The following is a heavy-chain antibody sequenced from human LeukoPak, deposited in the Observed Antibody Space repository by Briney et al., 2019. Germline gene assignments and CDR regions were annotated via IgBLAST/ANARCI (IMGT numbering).Heavy chain of an antibody. J-gene: IGHJ4*02. CDR2: ITSNGGNT. Sequence: GGSLRLSCSASGFTFSIYAMYWVRQAPGKGLEYVSAITSNGGNTYYADSVRGRFTISRDNSKNTLYLQMSSLRAEDTAVYYCARIVFAAFDYWGQGTLVTVSS. D-gene: IGHD3-3*01. V-gene: IGHV3-64D*06. CDR3: ARIVFAAFDY. CDR1: GFTFSIYA.